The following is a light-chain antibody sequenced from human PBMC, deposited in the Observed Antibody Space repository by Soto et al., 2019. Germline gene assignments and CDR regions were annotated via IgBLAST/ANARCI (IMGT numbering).Light chain of an antibody. J-gene: IGLJ1*01. V-gene: IGLV1-51*01. CDR1: SSNIGNNY. CDR3: GTWDFSLSAGHV. CDR2: DNN. Sequence: QAVVTQPPSVSAAPGQKVTISCSGSSSNIGNNYVSWYQQLPGTAPKLLIYDNNKRPSGIPDRFSGSKSGTSATLGITGLQTGDEADYYCGTWDFSLSAGHVFGTGTKLTVL.